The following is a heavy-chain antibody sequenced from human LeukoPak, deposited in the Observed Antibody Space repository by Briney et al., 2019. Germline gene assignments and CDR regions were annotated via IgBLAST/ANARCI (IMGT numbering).Heavy chain of an antibody. CDR3: ARGGDIYTLWYFDL. D-gene: IGHD2-2*02. V-gene: IGHV3-21*01. CDR1: GFTFSSYS. Sequence: KSGGSLRLSCAASGFTFSSYSMNWVRQAPGKGLEWVSSISSSSSYIYYADSVKGRFTISRDNAKNSLYLQMNSLRAEDTAVYYCARGGDIYTLWYFDLWGRGTLVTVSS. CDR2: ISSSSSYI. J-gene: IGHJ2*01.